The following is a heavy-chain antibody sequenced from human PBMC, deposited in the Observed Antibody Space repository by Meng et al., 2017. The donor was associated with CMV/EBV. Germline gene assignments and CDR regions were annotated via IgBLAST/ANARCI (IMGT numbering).Heavy chain of an antibody. CDR1: GYTFTSYV. Sequence: ASVTVSCKASGYTFTSYVISWLRQAPGQGLEWMGWISAYNGNTNYAQKLQGRVTMTTDTSTSTAYMELRSLRSDDTAVYYCARARLGVEIGAHPSYYYYGMDVWGQGTTVTVSS. V-gene: IGHV1-18*01. CDR2: ISAYNGNT. D-gene: IGHD5-24*01. CDR3: ARARLGVEIGAHPSYYYYGMDV. J-gene: IGHJ6*02.